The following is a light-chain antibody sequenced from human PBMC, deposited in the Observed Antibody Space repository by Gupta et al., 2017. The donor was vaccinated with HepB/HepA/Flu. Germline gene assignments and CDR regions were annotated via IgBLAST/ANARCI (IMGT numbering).Light chain of an antibody. CDR1: SSNIGSNY. J-gene: IGLJ3*02. CDR2: SNN. Sequence: QSVLTQTPSASGPPGQRVTISCSGSSSNIGSNYVYWYQQLPGTAPKLLIYSNNQRPSGVPDRFSGSKSGTSAALTIXGXRAEDEXEYYCAARDDRRSGLVFGGGTKLSVL. CDR3: AARDDRRSGLV. V-gene: IGLV1-47*02.